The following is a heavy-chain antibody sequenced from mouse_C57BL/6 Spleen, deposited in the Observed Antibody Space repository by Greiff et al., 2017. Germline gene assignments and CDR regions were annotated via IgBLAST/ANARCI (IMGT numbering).Heavy chain of an antibody. CDR1: GFTFSDYY. V-gene: IGHV5-12*01. Sequence: EVMLVESGGGLVQPGGSLKLSCAASGFTFSDYYMYWVRQTPEKRLEWVAYISNGGGSTYYPDTVKGRFTISRDNAKNTLYLQMSRLKSEDTAMYYCARHTYYYGSSYLDYWGQGTTLTVSS. CDR3: ARHTYYYGSSYLDY. CDR2: ISNGGGST. D-gene: IGHD1-1*01. J-gene: IGHJ2*01.